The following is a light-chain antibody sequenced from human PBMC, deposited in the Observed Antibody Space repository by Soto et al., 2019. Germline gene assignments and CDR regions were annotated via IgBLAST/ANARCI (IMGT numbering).Light chain of an antibody. CDR3: QQRTLWTRT. CDR1: QRFSGT. J-gene: IGKJ1*01. CDR2: GAS. V-gene: IGKV3-11*01. Sequence: EIVLTQSPATLSLSPGERATLSCRASQRFSGTLAWFQQKPGQPPRLLIYGASNRAAGIPARFTASVSGADFTLTISILEPEDFAVYYCQQRTLWTRTFGQGTKVAIK.